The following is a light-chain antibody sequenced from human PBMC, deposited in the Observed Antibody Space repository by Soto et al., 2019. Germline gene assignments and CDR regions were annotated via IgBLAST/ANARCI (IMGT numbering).Light chain of an antibody. V-gene: IGLV2-23*01. CDR3: SSYAPSVNFVV. J-gene: IGLJ2*01. CDR1: SSDVGSYNL. Sequence: QSVLTQPASVSGSPGQSITISCTGTSSDVGSYNLVSWYRQYPGKAPKLIISAGNRRPSGVSGRFSGSQSDNTASLTISGLQAEDEANYYCSSYAPSVNFVVFGGGTKLTVL. CDR2: AGN.